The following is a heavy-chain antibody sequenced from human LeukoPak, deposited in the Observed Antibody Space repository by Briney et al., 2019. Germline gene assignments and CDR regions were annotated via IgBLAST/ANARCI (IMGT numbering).Heavy chain of an antibody. V-gene: IGHV4-61*01. CDR2: DGHT. CDR1: GGSGSSGYFH. D-gene: IGHD3-10*02. Sequence: SETLSLTCTVSGGSGSSGYFHWSWIRQAPGKGLEWIGHDGHTNYNPSLRSRVTISIDTSSNQFSLRLNSVTAADTGVYYCATYYVGVGGRGHWGRGTLVTVSS. CDR3: ATYYVGVGGRGH. J-gene: IGHJ4*02.